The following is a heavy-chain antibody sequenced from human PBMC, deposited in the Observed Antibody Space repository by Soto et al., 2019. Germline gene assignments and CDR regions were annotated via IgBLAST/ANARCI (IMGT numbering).Heavy chain of an antibody. Sequence: SETLSLTCTVSGGSISSYYWSWIRQPPGKGLEWIGYIYYSGSTNYNPSLKSRVTISVGTSKNQFSLKLSSVTAADTAVYYCARDSGSGSSHYYYYGMDVWGQGTTVTVSS. D-gene: IGHD3-10*01. CDR2: IYYSGST. CDR1: GGSISSYY. CDR3: ARDSGSGSSHYYYYGMDV. J-gene: IGHJ6*02. V-gene: IGHV4-59*01.